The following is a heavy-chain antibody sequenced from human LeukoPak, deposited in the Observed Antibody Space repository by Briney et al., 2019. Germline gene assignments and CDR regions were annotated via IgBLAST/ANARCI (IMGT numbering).Heavy chain of an antibody. CDR2: ISWDGDST. D-gene: IGHD1-26*01. V-gene: IGHV3-43*01. J-gene: IGHJ4*02. CDR3: AKDIYAKGAVGAFDY. CDR1: GFTFDDYT. Sequence: SGGSLRLSCAASGFTFDDYTMHWVRQAPGKGLEWVSLISWDGDSTYYADSVKGRFTISRDNSKNSLYLQMNSLTTEVSALYYCAKDIYAKGAVGAFDYWGQGTLVTVSS.